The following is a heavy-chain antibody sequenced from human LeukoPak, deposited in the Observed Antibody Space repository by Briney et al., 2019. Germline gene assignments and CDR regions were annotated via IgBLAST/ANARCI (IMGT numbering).Heavy chain of an antibody. CDR3: AREYTLYCGGDCPFDY. D-gene: IGHD2-21*02. Sequence: SVKVSCKASGVTFSSYAISWVPQAPGQGLEWIGRIIPIFGTANYAQKFQGRVTITTDESTSTAYMELSSLRSEDTAVYYCAREYTLYCGGDCPFDYWGQGTLVTVSS. CDR2: IIPIFGTA. V-gene: IGHV1-69*05. CDR1: GVTFSSYA. J-gene: IGHJ4*02.